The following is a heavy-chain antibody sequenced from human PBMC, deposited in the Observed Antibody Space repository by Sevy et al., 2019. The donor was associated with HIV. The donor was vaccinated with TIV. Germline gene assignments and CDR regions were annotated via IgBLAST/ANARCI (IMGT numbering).Heavy chain of an antibody. CDR1: GFTFTLYA. Sequence: GGSLRLSFAASGFTFTLYAIRWVRQAPGKGLEWVALISYSGTNKYYADSVKGRFTISRDDSKNTAYLQMNNLRTDDTAVYYCARVAVEYCTDDCYHRFDYWGQGTQVTVS. CDR2: ISYSGTNK. D-gene: IGHD2-21*02. V-gene: IGHV3-30-3*01. CDR3: ARVAVEYCTDDCYHRFDY. J-gene: IGHJ4*02.